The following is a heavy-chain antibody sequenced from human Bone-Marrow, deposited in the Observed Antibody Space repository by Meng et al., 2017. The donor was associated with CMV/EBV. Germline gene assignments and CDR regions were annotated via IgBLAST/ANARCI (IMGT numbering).Heavy chain of an antibody. CDR1: GFTVSSNY. CDR2: IVSDGSDESET. J-gene: IGHJ4*02. Sequence: GESLKISCAASGFTVSSNYMSWVRQAPGKGLVWVARIVSDGSDESETRYADSVQGRFTISRDNAKNTLYLQMNSLRDDDTAVYYCARSTPSRTDYWVWGQGVLVTVSS. V-gene: IGHV3-74*01. CDR3: ARSTPSRTDYWV. D-gene: IGHD4-11*01.